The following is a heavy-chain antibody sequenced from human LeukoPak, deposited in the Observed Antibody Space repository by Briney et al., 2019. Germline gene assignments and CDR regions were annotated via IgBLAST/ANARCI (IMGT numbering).Heavy chain of an antibody. V-gene: IGHV1-2*02. J-gene: IGHJ6*03. CDR2: INPNSGGT. CDR1: GYTFTGYY. D-gene: IGHD1-14*01. Sequence: ASVKVSCKAAGYTFTGYYMHWGRQAPGQGLEWMGWINPNSGGTNYAQTFQGRVTMTRDTSISTAYMELSRLRSDDTAVYYCARAPSPLPYYYMDVWGKGTTVTVSS. CDR3: ARAPSPLPYYYMDV.